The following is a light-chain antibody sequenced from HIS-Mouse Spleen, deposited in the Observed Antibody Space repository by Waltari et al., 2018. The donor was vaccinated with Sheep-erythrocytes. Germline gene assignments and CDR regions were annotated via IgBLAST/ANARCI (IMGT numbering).Light chain of an antibody. CDR1: SSDVGSYNL. CDR3: CSYAGSSTWV. Sequence: QSALTQPASVSGSPGQSITISCTGTSSDVGSYNLVSCYQQHPSKAPKLMMYEGNKRHSGMFNRFAGSKSGNTASLTISGLQAEDEADYSCCSYAGSSTWVFGGGTKLTVL. J-gene: IGLJ3*02. V-gene: IGLV2-23*01. CDR2: EGN.